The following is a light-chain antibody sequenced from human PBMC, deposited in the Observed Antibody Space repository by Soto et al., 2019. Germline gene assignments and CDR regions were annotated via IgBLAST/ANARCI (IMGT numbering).Light chain of an antibody. CDR1: RTISDF. CDR2: SAS. V-gene: IGKV1-39*01. J-gene: IGKJ1*01. CDR3: LQTYSTPRT. Sequence: DIQMTQSQSSLSASVGDRVTITCRASRTISDFLSWYQQKPGKAPTLLVHSASYLQSGVPSRFSGGGSETDFTPTISNLQPEDFATYYCLQTYSTPRTFGQGTKVDIK.